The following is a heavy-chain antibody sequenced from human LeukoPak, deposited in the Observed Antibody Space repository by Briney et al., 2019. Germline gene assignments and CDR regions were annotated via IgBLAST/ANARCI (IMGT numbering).Heavy chain of an antibody. V-gene: IGHV3-48*01. CDR3: AREGGVNHFDY. Sequence: GGSLRLSCAASGFTFSSYSMNWVRQAPGKGLEWVSYISSSSSTIYYADSVKGRFTISRDNAKNSLYLQMYSLRAEDTAVYYCAREGGVNHFDYWGQGTLVTVSS. J-gene: IGHJ4*02. CDR2: ISSSSSTI. D-gene: IGHD3-16*01. CDR1: GFTFSSYS.